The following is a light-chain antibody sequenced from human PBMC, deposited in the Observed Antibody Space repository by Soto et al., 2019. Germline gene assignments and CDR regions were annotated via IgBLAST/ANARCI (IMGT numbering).Light chain of an antibody. CDR3: GSWDSSLSAYV. Sequence: QSVLTQPPSVSAAPGQKVTISCAGSSXNIGGNSVSWYQQLPGTAPKLLIYDDNQRPSGIPDRFSGSKSGTSATLGITGFQTGDEADYYCGSWDSSLSAYVFGTGTTVTVL. V-gene: IGLV1-51*01. CDR1: SXNIGGNS. J-gene: IGLJ1*01. CDR2: DDN.